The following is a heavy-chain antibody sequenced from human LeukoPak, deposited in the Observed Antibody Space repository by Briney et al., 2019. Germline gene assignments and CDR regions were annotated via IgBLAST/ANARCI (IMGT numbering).Heavy chain of an antibody. CDR2: INPADSDT. D-gene: IGHD3-10*01. Sequence: GESLRISCKGSGYSFTTYWIGCVRQIPGKVLGWIGIINPADSDTTYSPSFQGRVTISADKSITTTYLHWSSLQASDTAIYYCAIYYGSGSPPFYYYYGMDAWGQGTPVTVSS. V-gene: IGHV5-51*01. J-gene: IGHJ6*02. CDR1: GYSFTTYW. CDR3: AIYYGSGSPPFYYYYGMDA.